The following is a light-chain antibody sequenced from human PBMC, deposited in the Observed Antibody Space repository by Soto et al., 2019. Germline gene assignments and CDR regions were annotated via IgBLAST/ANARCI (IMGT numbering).Light chain of an antibody. CDR1: QSVSSSY. J-gene: IGKJ4*01. CDR2: GAS. CDR3: QQRSNWPPV. V-gene: IGKV3D-20*02. Sequence: EIVLTQSPGTLSLSPGERATLSCRASQSVSSSYLAWYQRKPGQAPRLLIYGASSRATGIPARFSGSGSGTEFTLTISSLEPEDFAVYYCQQRSNWPPVFGGGTKVDI.